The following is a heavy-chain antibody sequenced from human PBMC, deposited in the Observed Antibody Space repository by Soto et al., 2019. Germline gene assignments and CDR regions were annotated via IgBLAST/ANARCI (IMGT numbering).Heavy chain of an antibody. CDR2: VTYGCGI. V-gene: IGHV4-31*01. Sequence: PSETLSLTCTVAGASISDDDFSWSGVRQHSDMGRDWLADVTYGCGIYYNPSLGRLLGVSIDKSKSQSSLNVRSVTAADTVVYFCAKMERRQLWLLVQNWGQGLPVTVSS. CDR1: GASISDDDFS. CDR3: AKMERRQLWLLVQN. J-gene: IGHJ4*02. D-gene: IGHD5-18*01.